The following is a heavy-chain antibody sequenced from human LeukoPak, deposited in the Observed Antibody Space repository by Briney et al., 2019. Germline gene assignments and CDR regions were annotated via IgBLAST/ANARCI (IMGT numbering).Heavy chain of an antibody. D-gene: IGHD3-10*01. CDR3: ARENYDSANYRRFEY. J-gene: IGHJ4*02. CDR1: GSTFRSYW. V-gene: IGHV3-7*03. Sequence: GGPLRRSCAVCGSTFRSYWKSWLRPARGEGRECVANIKEGGSEQYYVDYVKGRFTIPRDNAKNSLSLQMNSLRAEDTAVYYCARENYDSANYRRFEYWGQGTLVTVSS. CDR2: IKEGGSEQ.